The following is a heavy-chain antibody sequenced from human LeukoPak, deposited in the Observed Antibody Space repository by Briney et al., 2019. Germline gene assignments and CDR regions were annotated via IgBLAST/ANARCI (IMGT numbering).Heavy chain of an antibody. CDR3: ARELRSHYYYGMDV. Sequence: GGSLRLSCAASGFTVSSNYMSWVRQARGKGLERVSVIYSGGSTYYADSVKGRFTISRDNSKNTLYLQMNSLRAEDTAVYYCARELRSHYYYGMDVWGQGTTVTVSS. V-gene: IGHV3-53*01. CDR1: GFTVSSNY. J-gene: IGHJ6*02. D-gene: IGHD2/OR15-2a*01. CDR2: IYSGGST.